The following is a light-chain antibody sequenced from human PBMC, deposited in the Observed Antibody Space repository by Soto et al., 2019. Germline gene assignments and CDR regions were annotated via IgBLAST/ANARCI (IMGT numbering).Light chain of an antibody. CDR2: EVS. V-gene: IGLV2-8*01. J-gene: IGLJ1*01. CDR1: SSDVGGYNY. CDR3: SSYAGSTPYV. Sequence: QSVLTQPASVSGSPGQSITISCTGTSSDVGGYNYVSWYQQHPGKAPKLMIYEVSKRPSGVPDRFSGSKSGNTASLTVSGLQAEDEADYYCSSYAGSTPYVFGTGTKVTVL.